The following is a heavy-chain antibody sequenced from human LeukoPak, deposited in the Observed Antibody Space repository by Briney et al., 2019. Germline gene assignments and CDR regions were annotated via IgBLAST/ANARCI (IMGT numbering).Heavy chain of an antibody. J-gene: IGHJ4*02. CDR1: GYTLTELS. V-gene: IGHV1-24*01. Sequence: ASVEVSCKVSGYTLTELSMHWVRQAPGKGLEWMGGFDPEDGETIYAQKFQGRVTMTEDTSTDTAYMELSSLRSEDTAVYYCATGLRFLEWLSHLFDYWGQGTLVTVSS. CDR2: FDPEDGET. D-gene: IGHD3-3*01. CDR3: ATGLRFLEWLSHLFDY.